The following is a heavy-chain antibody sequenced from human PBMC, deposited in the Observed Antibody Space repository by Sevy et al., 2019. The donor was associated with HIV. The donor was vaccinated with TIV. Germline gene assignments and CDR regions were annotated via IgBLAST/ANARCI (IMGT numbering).Heavy chain of an antibody. J-gene: IGHJ4*02. Sequence: GGSLRLSCAASAFTFSSYGMHWVRQAPGKGLERVALIWYDGTNKYYADSVKGRFTISRDNSKNTLYLQMNSLRAEDTAVYYCASGAYYYASRSQNFDYWGPGTLVTVSS. CDR3: ASGAYYYASRSQNFDY. V-gene: IGHV3-33*01. D-gene: IGHD3-10*01. CDR1: AFTFSSYG. CDR2: IWYDGTNK.